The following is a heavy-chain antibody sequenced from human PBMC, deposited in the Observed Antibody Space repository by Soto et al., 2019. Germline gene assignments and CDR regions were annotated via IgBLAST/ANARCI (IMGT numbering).Heavy chain of an antibody. J-gene: IGHJ6*02. D-gene: IGHD3-9*01. CDR1: GGSIRGYS. V-gene: IGHV4-59*01. CDR3: AREETPVSPHYFYYGLDA. CDR2: VYYSGGT. Sequence: SETLSLTCTVSGGSIRGYSWSWIRQPPGKGLEWIDYVYYSGGTNYSPSFKDRVTISVDTTENQFSLKVNSVTAADTAVYYCAREETPVSPHYFYYGLDAWGQGTTVTVSS.